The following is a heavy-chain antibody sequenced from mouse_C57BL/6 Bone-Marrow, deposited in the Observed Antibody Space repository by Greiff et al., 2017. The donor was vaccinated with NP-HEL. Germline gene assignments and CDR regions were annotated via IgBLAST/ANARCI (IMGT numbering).Heavy chain of an antibody. CDR3: ARWGFYFDD. CDR1: GYTFTSYW. V-gene: IGHV1-69*01. D-gene: IGHD3-1*01. J-gene: IGHJ2*01. CDR2: IDPSDSYT. Sequence: QVQLQQPGAELVMPGASVKLSCKASGYTFTSYWMHWVKQRPGQGLEWIGEIDPSDSYTNYNQKFKGKSTLTVDKSSSTAYMQLSSLTSEDSAVYYCARWGFYFDDWGKGTTLTVSS.